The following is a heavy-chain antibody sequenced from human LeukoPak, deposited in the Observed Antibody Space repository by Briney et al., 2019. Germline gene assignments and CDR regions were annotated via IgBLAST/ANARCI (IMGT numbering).Heavy chain of an antibody. V-gene: IGHV6-1*01. J-gene: IGHJ4*02. Sequence: SQTLSLTCASSEDSVSSTNTAWNWIRQSPSRGLEWLGRTYYRSKWYTDYAVSVKSRITINPDTSKNQFSLQLNSLTPEDTAVYYCARGWGFDFWGQGTLVTVSS. CDR3: ARGWGFDF. CDR2: TYYRSKWYT. CDR1: EDSVSSTNTA. D-gene: IGHD7-27*01.